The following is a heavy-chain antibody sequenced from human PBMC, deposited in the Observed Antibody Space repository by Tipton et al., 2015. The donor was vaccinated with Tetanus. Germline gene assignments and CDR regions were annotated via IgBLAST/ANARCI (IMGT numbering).Heavy chain of an antibody. J-gene: IGHJ4*02. CDR3: AGSQWLDGFIFDY. CDR2: ISHSGSP. V-gene: IGHV4-59*01. D-gene: IGHD6-19*01. Sequence: TLSFTCNVSGGSITKDYWSWIRQSPGKTLGWIGYISHSGSPNYNPSLKSRATVSVDTSKNQFSLDLTSVTAADTGVYYCAGSQWLDGFIFDYWGQGSLVTVAS. CDR1: GGSITKDY.